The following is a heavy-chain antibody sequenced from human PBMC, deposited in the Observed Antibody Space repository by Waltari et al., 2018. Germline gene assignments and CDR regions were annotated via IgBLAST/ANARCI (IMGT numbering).Heavy chain of an antibody. CDR2: IRDSGGST. CDR3: GKLDYDGNGFPNYFDH. J-gene: IGHJ4*02. V-gene: IGHV3-23*01. CDR1: GFTFSSYA. Sequence: EVRLLESGGGLVQPGGSLRLSCAASGFTFSSYAMTWVRQATGRGLDWGATIRDSGGSTYYADSVKVRFTISRDNSKITLYLQMSSLRVEDTAIYYCGKLDYDGNGFPNYFDHWGQGTLVTVSS. D-gene: IGHD3-22*01.